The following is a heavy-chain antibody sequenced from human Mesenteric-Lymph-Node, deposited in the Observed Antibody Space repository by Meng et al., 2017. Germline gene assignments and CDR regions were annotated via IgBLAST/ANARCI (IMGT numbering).Heavy chain of an antibody. CDR1: GYSISSGYY. CDR2: IYHSGST. V-gene: IGHV4-38-2*02. CDR3: ARDGYYDILTGYSDYYYGMDV. Sequence: SETLSLTCAVSGYSISSGYYWGWIRQPPGKGLEWIGSIYHSGSTYYNPSLKSRVTISVDTSKNQFSLKLSSVTAADTAVYYCARDGYYDILTGYSDYYYGMDVWGQGTTVTVSS. D-gene: IGHD3-9*01. J-gene: IGHJ6*02.